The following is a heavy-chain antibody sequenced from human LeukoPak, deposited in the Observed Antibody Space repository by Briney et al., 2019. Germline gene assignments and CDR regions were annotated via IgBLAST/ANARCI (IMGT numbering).Heavy chain of an antibody. D-gene: IGHD1-1*01. CDR2: IYPGDSDT. J-gene: IGHJ6*02. CDR1: GYSFTSYW. V-gene: IGHV5-51*01. CDR3: AITIGPTSKYYYGMDV. Sequence: GESLKIPCKGSGYSFTSYWIGWVRQMPGKGLEWMGIIYPGDSDTRYSPSYQGQVTISADKSISTAYLQWSSLMASDTAMYHCAITIGPTSKYYYGMDVGGQGTTLTVSS.